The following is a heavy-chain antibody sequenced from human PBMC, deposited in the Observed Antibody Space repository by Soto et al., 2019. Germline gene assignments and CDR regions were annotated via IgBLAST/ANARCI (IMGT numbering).Heavy chain of an antibody. CDR3: AIIVGTGLRYYGMDV. Sequence: QVQLVESGGGVVQPGRSLRLSCAASGFTFSSYAMHWVRQAPGKGLEWVAVISYDGSNKYYADSVKGRFTISRDNSKNTLYLQMNSLRAEDTAVYYCAIIVGTGLRYYGMDVW. J-gene: IGHJ6*01. CDR1: GFTFSSYA. V-gene: IGHV3-30-3*01. D-gene: IGHD1-26*01. CDR2: ISYDGSNK.